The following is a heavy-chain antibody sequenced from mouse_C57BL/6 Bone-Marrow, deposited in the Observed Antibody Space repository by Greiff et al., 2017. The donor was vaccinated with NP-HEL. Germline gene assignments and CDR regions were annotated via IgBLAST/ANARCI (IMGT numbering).Heavy chain of an antibody. V-gene: IGHV5-6*01. Sequence: EVQLVESGGDLVKPGGSLKLSCAASGFTFSSYGMSWVRQPPDKRLEWVATISSGGSYTYYPDSVKGRFTISRDNAKNTRYLQMSSLKSEDTAMYYCASPYDYDVAWFAYWGQGTLVTVSA. CDR2: ISSGGSYT. CDR3: ASPYDYDVAWFAY. D-gene: IGHD2-4*01. CDR1: GFTFSSYG. J-gene: IGHJ3*01.